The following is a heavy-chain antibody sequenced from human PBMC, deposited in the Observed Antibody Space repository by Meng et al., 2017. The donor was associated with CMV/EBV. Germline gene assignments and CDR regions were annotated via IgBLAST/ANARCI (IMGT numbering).Heavy chain of an antibody. V-gene: IGHV1-8*03. D-gene: IGHD2-2*02. Sequence: ASVKVSCKASGYTFTSYDINWVRQATGQGLEWMGWMNPNSGNTGYAQKFQGRVTITRNTSISTAYMELSSLRSEDTAVYYCARGYCSSTSCHTRYYYGMDVWGQGTTVTVSS. CDR3: ARGYCSSTSCHTRYYYGMDV. CDR2: MNPNSGNT. J-gene: IGHJ6*02. CDR1: GYTFTSYD.